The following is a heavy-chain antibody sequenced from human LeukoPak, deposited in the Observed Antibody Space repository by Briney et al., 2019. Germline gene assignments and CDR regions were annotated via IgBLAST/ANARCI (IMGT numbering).Heavy chain of an antibody. CDR2: IYYSGST. Sequence: PSETLSLTCTVYGGSISSYYWSWTRQPPGKGLEWIGYIYYSGSTNYNPSLKSRVTISIDTSKNHFSLNLTSVTAADTAVYYCARGAPPQNWGQGALVTVSS. CDR3: ARGAPPQN. V-gene: IGHV4-59*12. CDR1: GGSISSYY. J-gene: IGHJ4*02.